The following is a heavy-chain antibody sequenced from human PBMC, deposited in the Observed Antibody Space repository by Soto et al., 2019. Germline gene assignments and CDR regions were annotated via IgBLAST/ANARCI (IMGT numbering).Heavy chain of an antibody. CDR3: ARGVPRGYSYGFNYYYYGMDV. CDR2: IIPIFGTA. D-gene: IGHD5-18*01. Sequence: SVKVSCKASGGTFSSYAISWVRQAPGQGLEWVGGIIPIFGTANYAQKFQGRVTITADESTSTAYMELSSLRSEDTAVYYCARGVPRGYSYGFNYYYYGMDVWGQGTTVTVSS. CDR1: GGTFSSYA. V-gene: IGHV1-69*13. J-gene: IGHJ6*02.